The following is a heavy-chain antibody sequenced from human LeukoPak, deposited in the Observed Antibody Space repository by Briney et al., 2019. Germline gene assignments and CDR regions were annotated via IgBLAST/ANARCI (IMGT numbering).Heavy chain of an antibody. Sequence: KPSETLSLTCAVYGGSFSGYYWSWIRQPPGKGLEWIGEINHSGSTNYNPSLKSRVTISVDTSKNQFSLKLSSVTAADTAVYYCASLRFLEWSISDYWGQGTLVTVSS. J-gene: IGHJ4*02. D-gene: IGHD3-3*01. CDR2: INHSGST. CDR3: ASLRFLEWSISDY. V-gene: IGHV4-34*01. CDR1: GGSFSGYY.